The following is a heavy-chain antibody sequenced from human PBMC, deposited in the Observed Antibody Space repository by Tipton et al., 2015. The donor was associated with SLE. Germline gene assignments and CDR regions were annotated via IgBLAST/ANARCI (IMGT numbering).Heavy chain of an antibody. D-gene: IGHD3-10*01. V-gene: IGHV4-34*01. J-gene: IGHJ4*02. CDR1: GASVGHSSYY. CDR3: ARGPYYDGSGSYYPGAFDY. CDR2: INLSGNT. Sequence: TLSLTCTVSGASVGHSSYYWSWIRQPPGKGLEWIGEINLSGNTNYNPSLKSRVTISVDRSKNQFSLKLSSVTAADTAVYFCARGPYYDGSGSYYPGAFDYWGQGTLVTVSS.